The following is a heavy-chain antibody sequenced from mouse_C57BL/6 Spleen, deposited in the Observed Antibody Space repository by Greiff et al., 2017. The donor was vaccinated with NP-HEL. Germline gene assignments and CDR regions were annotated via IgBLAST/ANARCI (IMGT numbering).Heavy chain of an antibody. D-gene: IGHD2-2*01. CDR1: GYTFTNYW. J-gene: IGHJ4*01. CDR2: IYPGGGYT. CDR3: ARGVTTDGYYAMDY. V-gene: IGHV1-63*01. Sequence: VHLVESGAELVRPGTSVKMSCKASGYTFTNYWIGWAKQRPGHGLEWIGDIYPGGGYTNYNEKFKGKATLTADKSSSTAYMQFSSLTSEDSAIYYCARGVTTDGYYAMDYWGQGTSVTVSS.